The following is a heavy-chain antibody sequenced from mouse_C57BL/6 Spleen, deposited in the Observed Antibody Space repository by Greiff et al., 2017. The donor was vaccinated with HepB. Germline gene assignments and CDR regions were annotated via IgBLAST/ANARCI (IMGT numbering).Heavy chain of an antibody. D-gene: IGHD1-1*01. Sequence: QVQLQQSGAELVRPGASVTLSCKASGYTFTDYEMHWVKQTPVHGLEWIGAIDPETGGTAYNQKFKGKAILTADKSSSTAYMELRSLTSEDSAVYYWTRSDYYGSSPYAMDYWGQGTSVTVSS. V-gene: IGHV1-15*01. CDR2: IDPETGGT. CDR1: GYTFTDYE. J-gene: IGHJ4*01. CDR3: TRSDYYGSSPYAMDY.